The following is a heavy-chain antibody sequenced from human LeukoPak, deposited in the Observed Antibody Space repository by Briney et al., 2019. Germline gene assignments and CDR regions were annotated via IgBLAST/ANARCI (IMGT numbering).Heavy chain of an antibody. CDR3: ARERVGIRGFDY. J-gene: IGHJ4*02. D-gene: IGHD1-26*01. CDR2: IIPIFGTA. Sequence: SVNVSCKASGGTFSSYAISWVRQAPGQGLEWMGGIIPIFGTANYAQKFQGRVTITADESTSTAYMELSSLRSEDTAVYYCARERVGIRGFDYWGQGTLVTVSS. CDR1: GGTFSSYA. V-gene: IGHV1-69*13.